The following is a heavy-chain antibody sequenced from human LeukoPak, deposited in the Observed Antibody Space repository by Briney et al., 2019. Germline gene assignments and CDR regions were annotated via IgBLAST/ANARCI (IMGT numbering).Heavy chain of an antibody. Sequence: GESLKISCEGSGYTFSSYWIAWVRQMPGKGLEYMGIIYPGDLDTRYSPSFQGQVTISVDKSISTAYLQWNSLKASDTAMYYCARRLAWSGWFDPWGQGTLVTVSS. V-gene: IGHV5-51*01. CDR3: ARRLAWSGWFDP. CDR1: GYTFSSYW. CDR2: IYPGDLDT. D-gene: IGHD3-3*01. J-gene: IGHJ5*02.